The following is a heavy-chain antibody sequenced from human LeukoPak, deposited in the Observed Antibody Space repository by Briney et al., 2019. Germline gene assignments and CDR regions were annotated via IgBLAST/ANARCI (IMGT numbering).Heavy chain of an antibody. V-gene: IGHV3-48*03. CDR2: ISSSGSTI. J-gene: IGHJ4*02. CDR1: GCTFSSYE. Sequence: GGSLRPSCAASGCTFSSYEMNWVCQAPGKGLEWVSYISSSGSTIYYADSVKGRFTISRDNAKNSLYLQMNSLRAEDTAVYYCARDRDGYNFDYWGQGTLVTVSS. CDR3: ARDRDGYNFDY. D-gene: IGHD5-24*01.